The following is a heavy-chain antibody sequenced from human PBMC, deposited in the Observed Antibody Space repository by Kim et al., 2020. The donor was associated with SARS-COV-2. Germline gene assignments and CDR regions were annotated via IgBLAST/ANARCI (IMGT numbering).Heavy chain of an antibody. D-gene: IGHD3-10*01. CDR1: GGSISSSSYY. CDR2: IYYSGST. V-gene: IGHV4-39*01. Sequence: SETLSLTCTVSGGSISSSSYYWGWIRQPPGKGLEWIGSIYYSGSTYYNPSLKSRVTISVDTSKNQFSLKLSSVTAADTAVYYCARQFPWLWFGELYKGHSDYWGQGTLVSVSS. CDR3: ARQFPWLWFGELYKGHSDY. J-gene: IGHJ4*02.